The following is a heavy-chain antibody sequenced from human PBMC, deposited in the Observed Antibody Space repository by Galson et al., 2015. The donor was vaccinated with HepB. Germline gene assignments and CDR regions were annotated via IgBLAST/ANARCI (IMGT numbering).Heavy chain of an antibody. Sequence: SLRLSCAASGFTFSGHGMHCVRQAPGNGLAWVAVISSDGGNKYYADSVKGRFSISRDNSKNTLYLQMNSLRAEDTAVYYCSNEVCYFDLWGRGTLVTVSS. CDR2: ISSDGGNK. CDR3: SNEVCYFDL. CDR1: GFTFSGHG. V-gene: IGHV3-30*18. J-gene: IGHJ2*01.